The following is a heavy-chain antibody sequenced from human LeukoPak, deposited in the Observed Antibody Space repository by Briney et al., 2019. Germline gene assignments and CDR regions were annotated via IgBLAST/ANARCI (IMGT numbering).Heavy chain of an antibody. Sequence: SETLSLTCTVSGGSISSGGYYWSWIRQHPGKGLEWIGYIYYSGSTYYNPSLKSRVTISVDTSKNQFSLKLSSVTAADTAVYYCARDRLGYCSGGSCYWNAFDIWGQGTMVTVSS. CDR1: GGSISSGGYY. D-gene: IGHD2-15*01. J-gene: IGHJ3*02. CDR3: ARDRLGYCSGGSCYWNAFDI. CDR2: IYYSGST. V-gene: IGHV4-31*03.